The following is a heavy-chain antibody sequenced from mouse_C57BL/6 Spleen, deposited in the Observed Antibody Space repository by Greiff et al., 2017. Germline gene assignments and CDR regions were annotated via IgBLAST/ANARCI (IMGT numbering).Heavy chain of an antibody. D-gene: IGHD1-1*01. V-gene: IGHV5-9-1*02. J-gene: IGHJ4*01. CDR1: GFTFSSYA. CDR3: TRIYGSSYEDAMDY. CDR2: ISSGGDYI. Sequence: EVQRVESGEGLVKPGGSLKLSCAASGFTFSSYATSWVRQTPEKRLEWVAYISSGGDYIYYADTVKGRFTISRDNARNTLYLQMSSLKSEDTAMYYCTRIYGSSYEDAMDYWGQGTSVTVSS.